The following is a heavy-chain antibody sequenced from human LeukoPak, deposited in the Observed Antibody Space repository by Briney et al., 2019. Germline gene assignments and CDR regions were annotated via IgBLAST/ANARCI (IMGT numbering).Heavy chain of an antibody. Sequence: ALRLSCAASGFTFDDYAMHWVRQAPGKGLEWVSGISWNSGSIGYADSVKGRFTISRDNAKNSLYLQMNSLRAEDTALYYCAKARRSGSYYSFSFDYWGQGTLVTVSS. V-gene: IGHV3-9*01. CDR2: ISWNSGSI. D-gene: IGHD1-26*01. CDR1: GFTFDDYA. J-gene: IGHJ4*02. CDR3: AKARRSGSYYSFSFDY.